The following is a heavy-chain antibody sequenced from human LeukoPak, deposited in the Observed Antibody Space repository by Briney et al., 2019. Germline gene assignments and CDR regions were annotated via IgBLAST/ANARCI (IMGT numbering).Heavy chain of an antibody. CDR1: GFTFTDYA. D-gene: IGHD3-22*01. CDR3: ATDRERDPSVYYLV. V-gene: IGHV3-23*01. Sequence: PGGSLRLSCAASGFTFTDYAMSWVRQAPEKGLGWISTISDNGGETYYADSVKGRFAISRDNSKNTLFLQMNSLRAEDSAVYYCATDRERDPSVYYLVGGQGTLITVSS. J-gene: IGHJ4*02. CDR2: ISDNGGET.